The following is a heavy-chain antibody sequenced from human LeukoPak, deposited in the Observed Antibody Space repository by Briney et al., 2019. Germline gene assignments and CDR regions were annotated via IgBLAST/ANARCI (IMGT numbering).Heavy chain of an antibody. CDR1: GFTVRSNY. CDR2: ISGSGGST. Sequence: PGGSLRLSCAASGFTVRSNYMSWVRQAPGKGLEWVSIISGSGGSTYYADSVKGRFTISRDNSKNTLYLQMNSLRAEDTAVYYCAKDGGRKNYFDYWGQGTLVTVSS. J-gene: IGHJ4*02. CDR3: AKDGGRKNYFDY. D-gene: IGHD3-16*01. V-gene: IGHV3-23*01.